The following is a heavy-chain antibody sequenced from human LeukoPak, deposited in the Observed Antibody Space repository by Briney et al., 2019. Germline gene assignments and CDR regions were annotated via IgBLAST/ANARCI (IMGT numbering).Heavy chain of an antibody. CDR3: ARVGLELYDAFDI. CDR2: INPNSDGT. J-gene: IGHJ3*02. Sequence: ASVKVSCKASGYTFTGYYMHWVRQAPGQGLEWMGWINPNSDGTNYAQKFQGRVTMTRDTSISTAYMELSRLRSDDTAVYYCARVGLELYDAFDIWGQGTMVTVSS. V-gene: IGHV1-2*02. CDR1: GYTFTGYY. D-gene: IGHD1-1*01.